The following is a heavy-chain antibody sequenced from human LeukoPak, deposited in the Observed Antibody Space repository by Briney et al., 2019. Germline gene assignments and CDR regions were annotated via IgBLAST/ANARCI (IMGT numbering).Heavy chain of an antibody. J-gene: IGHJ4*02. CDR3: ARVKSSGYGEYYFYY. Sequence: QPGGSLRLSCAASGFTFSSYGMHWVRQAPGKGLVWVSRINSDGSSTSYADSVKGRFTISRDNAKNTLYLQMNSLRAEDTAVYYCARVKSSGYGEYYFYYWGQGTLVTVSS. D-gene: IGHD5-12*01. CDR1: GFTFSSYG. CDR2: INSDGSST. V-gene: IGHV3-74*01.